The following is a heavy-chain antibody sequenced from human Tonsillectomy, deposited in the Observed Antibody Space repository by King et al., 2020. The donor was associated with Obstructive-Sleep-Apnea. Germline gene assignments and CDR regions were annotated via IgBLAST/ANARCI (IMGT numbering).Heavy chain of an antibody. CDR3: ARDRVGRDGYNRFDY. CDR1: CGSITSYY. Sequence: QLQESGPGLVKPSETLSLTCTVSCGSITSYYGSWIRQTPGKGLECIGYISYSGSTNYNPSLKSLVTISVDTSKNQFSLKLSSVTAADTAVYYCARDRVGRDGYNRFDYWGQGTLVTVSS. V-gene: IGHV4-59*01. CDR2: ISYSGST. J-gene: IGHJ4*02. D-gene: IGHD5-24*01.